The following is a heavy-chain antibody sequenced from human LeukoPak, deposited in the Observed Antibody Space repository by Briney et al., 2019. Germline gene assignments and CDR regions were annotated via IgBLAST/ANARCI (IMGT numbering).Heavy chain of an antibody. CDR2: ISSSSSYI. V-gene: IGHV3-21*01. J-gene: IGHJ4*02. D-gene: IGHD3-10*01. Sequence: PGASLRLSCAASGFTFSSYSMNWVRQAPGKGLEWVSSISSSSSYIYYADSVKGRFTISRDNAKNSLYLQMNSLRAEDTAVYYCASNYYGSGSFDYWGQGTLVTVSS. CDR1: GFTFSSYS. CDR3: ASNYYGSGSFDY.